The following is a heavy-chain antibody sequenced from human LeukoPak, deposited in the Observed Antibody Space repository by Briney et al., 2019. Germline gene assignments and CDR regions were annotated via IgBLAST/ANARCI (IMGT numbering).Heavy chain of an antibody. CDR2: ISGSGGST. Sequence: GGSLRLSCAASGFTFSSYGMSWVRQAPGKGLEWVSTISGSGGSTYYADSVKGRFTISRDNSKNALYLQMNSLRAEDTAVYYCAKGLAAADYGMDVWGQGTTVTVSS. D-gene: IGHD6-13*01. J-gene: IGHJ6*02. CDR1: GFTFSSYG. CDR3: AKGLAAADYGMDV. V-gene: IGHV3-23*01.